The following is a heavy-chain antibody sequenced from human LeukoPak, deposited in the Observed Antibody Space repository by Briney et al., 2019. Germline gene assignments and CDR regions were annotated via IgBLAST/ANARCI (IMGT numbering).Heavy chain of an antibody. CDR3: IRGSITMIVHPFEY. Sequence: SQTLSLTCAISGDSVSSNSAAWNWIRQSPSRGLEWLGRTYYRSKWYNDYAVSVKSRITINPDTSKNQFSLQLNSVTPEDTAVYYCIRGSITMIVHPFEYWGQGTLVTVSS. D-gene: IGHD3-22*01. CDR1: GDSVSSNSAA. CDR2: TYYRSKWYN. J-gene: IGHJ4*02. V-gene: IGHV6-1*01.